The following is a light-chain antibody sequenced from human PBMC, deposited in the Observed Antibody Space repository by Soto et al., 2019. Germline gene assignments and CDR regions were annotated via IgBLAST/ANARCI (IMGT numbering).Light chain of an antibody. CDR3: QQYGSTPWT. CDR2: GAS. Sequence: EIVLTQSPGTLSLSPGERATLSCRASQSVSSNSLAWYEQKPGQAPRLIIYGASRRAAGIPDSISGSGSGTDFTLTITRLEPEDFVVYYCQQYGSTPWTFGQGTKVEIK. CDR1: QSVSSNS. V-gene: IGKV3-20*01. J-gene: IGKJ1*01.